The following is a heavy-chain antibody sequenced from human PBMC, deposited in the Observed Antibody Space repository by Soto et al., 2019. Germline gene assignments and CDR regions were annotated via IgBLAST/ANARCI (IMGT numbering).Heavy chain of an antibody. Sequence: STTXSLTCTVAVRSIRSRNCYWCWVRPPPGNGLDWIGNIYYSRTTYYNPSLKSRFTISVDTSKNQFSLKLNSVTAADTAVYYSARFVVPDSRQNDFELWGQGTLVNVYS. V-gene: IGHV4-39*01. D-gene: IGHD3-22*01. CDR1: VRSIRSRNCY. CDR2: IYYSRTT. J-gene: IGHJ4*02. CDR3: ARFVVPDSRQNDFEL.